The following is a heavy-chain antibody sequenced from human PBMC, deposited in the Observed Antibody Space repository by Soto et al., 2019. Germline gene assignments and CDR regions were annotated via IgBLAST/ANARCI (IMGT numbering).Heavy chain of an antibody. CDR2: IWYDGSNK. J-gene: IGHJ6*02. Sequence: QVQLVESEGGVVQPGRSLRLSCAASGFTFSSYGMHWVRQAPGKGLEWVAVIWYDGSNKYYADSVKGRFTISRDNSKNTLYLQMNSLRAEDTAVYYCARDPITGTRYGMDVWGQGTTVTVSS. D-gene: IGHD1-20*01. CDR3: ARDPITGTRYGMDV. CDR1: GFTFSSYG. V-gene: IGHV3-33*01.